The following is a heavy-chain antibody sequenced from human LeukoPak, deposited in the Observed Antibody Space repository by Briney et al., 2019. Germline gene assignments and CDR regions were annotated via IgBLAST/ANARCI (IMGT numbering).Heavy chain of an antibody. Sequence: ASVKVSCKASGYTFTGYYMHWVRQAPGQGLEWMGWINPNSGGTNYAQKFQGWVTMTRDTSISTAYMELSSLRSEDTAVYYCASAYCTNGVCYEIDDAFDIWAKGQWSPSLQ. CDR2: INPNSGGT. CDR1: GYTFTGYY. J-gene: IGHJ3*02. V-gene: IGHV1-2*04. CDR3: ASAYCTNGVCYEIDDAFDI. D-gene: IGHD2-8*01.